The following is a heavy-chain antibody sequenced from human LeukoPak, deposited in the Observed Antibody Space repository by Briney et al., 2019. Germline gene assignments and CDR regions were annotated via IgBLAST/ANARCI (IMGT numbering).Heavy chain of an antibody. D-gene: IGHD2-2*02. V-gene: IGHV3-21*01. CDR3: ARDAYCSSTSCYTGFDS. CDR2: ISSSSSYI. CDR1: GFTFRSYS. J-gene: IGHJ4*02. Sequence: GGSLRLSCAASGFTFRSYSMNWVRQAPGKGLEWVSSISSSSSYIYYADSVKGRFTISRDNAKNSLYLQMNSLRAEDTAVYYCARDAYCSSTSCYTGFDSWGQGTLVTVSS.